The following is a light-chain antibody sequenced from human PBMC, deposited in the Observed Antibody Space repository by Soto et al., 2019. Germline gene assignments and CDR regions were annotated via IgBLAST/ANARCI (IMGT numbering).Light chain of an antibody. Sequence: QSALGQPASVSGSPGQSITITCTGTSSDVGGYKYVSWYQQYPGKAPKLLIYEVSNRPSGISHRFSGSKSGNTASLTISRLQADDEAAYYCSSYTARRSFAYVFGTGTKVTV. V-gene: IGLV2-14*01. CDR2: EVS. J-gene: IGLJ1*01. CDR3: SSYTARRSFAYV. CDR1: SSDVGGYKY.